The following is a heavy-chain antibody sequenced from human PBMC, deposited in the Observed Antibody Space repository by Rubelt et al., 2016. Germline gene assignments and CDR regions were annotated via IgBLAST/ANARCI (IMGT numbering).Heavy chain of an antibody. CDR1: GYTFTSYG. CDR3: ASMYSSSWYRGWFDP. CDR2: ISAYNGNT. V-gene: IGHV1-18*01. D-gene: IGHD6-13*01. J-gene: IGHJ5*02. Sequence: QVQLVQSGAEVKKPGASVKVSCKASGYTFTSYGISWVRQAPGQGLEWMGWISAYNGNTNDAQKLQGRGTMTTDTSTSTAYMELRSLRSDDTAVYYCASMYSSSWYRGWFDPWGQGTLVTVSS.